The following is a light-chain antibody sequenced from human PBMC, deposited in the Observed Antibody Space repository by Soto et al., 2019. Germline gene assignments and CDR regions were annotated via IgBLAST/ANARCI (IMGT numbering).Light chain of an antibody. Sequence: QSALTQPASVSGSPGQSITISCSGTRSDIGSYNYVAWYQQFPGKTPKILIYGVSNRPSGVSSRFSGSKSGNTASLTISGLQAEDVADYYCISYTGSSTSYVFGSGTKLTVL. CDR3: ISYTGSSTSYV. CDR2: GVS. CDR1: RSDIGSYNY. J-gene: IGLJ1*01. V-gene: IGLV2-14*01.